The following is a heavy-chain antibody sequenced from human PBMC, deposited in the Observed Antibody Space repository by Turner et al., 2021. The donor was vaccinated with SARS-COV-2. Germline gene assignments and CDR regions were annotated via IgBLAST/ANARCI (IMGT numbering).Heavy chain of an antibody. Sequence: QVQLVESGGGLVQPGMSLRLSCAASGVSFNTYGMHWVRQAPGKGLEWVELIAFDGSNKVYADSVKGRFTISRDNSKNTLYLQMNSLRAEDTAVYYCAKRGSCSNNKCYLDYWGQGILVTVSS. J-gene: IGHJ4*02. CDR2: IAFDGSNK. V-gene: IGHV3-30*18. D-gene: IGHD2-2*01. CDR1: GVSFNTYG. CDR3: AKRGSCSNNKCYLDY.